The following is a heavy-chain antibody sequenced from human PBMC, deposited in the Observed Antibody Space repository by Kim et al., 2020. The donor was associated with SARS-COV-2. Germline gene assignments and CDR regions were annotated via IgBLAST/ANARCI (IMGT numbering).Heavy chain of an antibody. Sequence: SRVTISVDPSKNQFSLKLSSVTAADTAVYYCARDYYGSGSYYTGYYGMDVWGQGTTVTVSS. V-gene: IGHV4-34*01. CDR3: ARDYYGSGSYYTGYYGMDV. J-gene: IGHJ6*02. D-gene: IGHD3-10*01.